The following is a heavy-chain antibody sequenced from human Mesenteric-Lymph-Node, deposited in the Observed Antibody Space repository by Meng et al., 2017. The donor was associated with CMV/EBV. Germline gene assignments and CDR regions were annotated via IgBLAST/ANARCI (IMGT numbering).Heavy chain of an antibody. CDR2: ISGSGGST. V-gene: IGHV3-23*01. J-gene: IGHJ4*02. D-gene: IGHD5-12*01. CDR1: GFTFSSYA. CDR3: AKAPYSGYGSGDS. Sequence: CAASGFTFSSYAMSWVRQAPGKGLEWVSSISGSGGSTYYADSVKGRFTISRDNSKKTLYLQMNSLRAEDTAVYYCAKAPYSGYGSGDSWGQGTLVTVSS.